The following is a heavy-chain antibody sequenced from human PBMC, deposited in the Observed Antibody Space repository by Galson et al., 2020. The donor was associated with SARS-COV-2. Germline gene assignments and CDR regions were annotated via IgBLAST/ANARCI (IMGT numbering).Heavy chain of an antibody. CDR1: GFTFSSYG. CDR2: ISYDGSNK. V-gene: IGHV3-30*18. J-gene: IGHJ4*02. Sequence: GESLKISCAASGFTFSSYGMHWVRQAPGKGLEWVAVISYDGSNKYYADSVKGRFTISRDNSKNTLYLQMSSLRPEDTAMYYCAKADDYDREQWGQGTLVTVSS. CDR3: AKADDYDREQ. D-gene: IGHD3-22*01.